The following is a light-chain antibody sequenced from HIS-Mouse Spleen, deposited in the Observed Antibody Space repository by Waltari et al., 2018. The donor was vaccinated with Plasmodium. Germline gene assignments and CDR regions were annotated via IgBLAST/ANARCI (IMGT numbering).Light chain of an antibody. CDR2: WAS. CDR3: QQYYSTPLT. J-gene: IGKJ4*01. Sequence: DIVMTQSPDSLAVSLGAGATINYKSSQSVLYSSNNKNYLAWYQQKPGQPPKLLIYWASTRESGVPDRFSGSGSGTDFTLTISSLQAEDVAVYYCQQYYSTPLTFGGGTKVEIK. CDR1: QSVLYSSNNKNY. V-gene: IGKV4-1*01.